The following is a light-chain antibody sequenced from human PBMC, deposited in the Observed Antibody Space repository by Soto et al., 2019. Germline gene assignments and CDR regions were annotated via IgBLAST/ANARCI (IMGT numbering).Light chain of an antibody. Sequence: EIVMTQSPATLSVSPGETATLSCRASQSVGSAVAWYKHKPGQAPRLLIIGASIRATGVPGRFSGGGSWTEFTLGISSLQSEDGAVYSCQQDSNWPPLTVGGGTTVEIK. CDR3: QQDSNWPPLT. V-gene: IGKV3-15*01. J-gene: IGKJ4*01. CDR1: QSVGSA. CDR2: GAS.